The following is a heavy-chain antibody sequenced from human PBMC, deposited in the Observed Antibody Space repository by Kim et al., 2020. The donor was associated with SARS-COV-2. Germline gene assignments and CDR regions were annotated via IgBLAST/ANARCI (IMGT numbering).Heavy chain of an antibody. Sequence: RSYYNPALKSRVTISVDTSKNQFSLELSSVTAADTAVYYCARISRAILDFWGHGTLVTVSS. V-gene: IGHV4-39*01. J-gene: IGHJ4*01. CDR3: ARISRAILDF. CDR2: RS.